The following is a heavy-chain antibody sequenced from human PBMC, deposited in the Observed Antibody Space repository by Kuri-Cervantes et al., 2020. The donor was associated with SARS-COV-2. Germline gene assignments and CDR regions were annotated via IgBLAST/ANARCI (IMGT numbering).Heavy chain of an antibody. J-gene: IGHJ6*03. CDR2: IYSGGST. D-gene: IGHD5-12*01. CDR3: ARGYSYGGWYYYYYMDV. Sequence: GESLKISCAASGFTVSSNYMSWVRQAPGKGLEWVSVIYSGGSTYYADSVKGRFTISRDNAENSLFLQMNSLRAEDTAVYYCARGYSYGGWYYYYYMDVWGTGTTVTVSS. V-gene: IGHV3-53*01. CDR1: GFTVSSNY.